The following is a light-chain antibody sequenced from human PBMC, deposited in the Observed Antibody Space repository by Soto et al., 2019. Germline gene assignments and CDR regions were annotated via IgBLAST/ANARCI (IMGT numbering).Light chain of an antibody. Sequence: EIVLTQSPVTLSLFPGERATLSCRASQSVTSTYLAWYQQKPGQSPRLIIYGGSTRASGFPDRFSGGGSGTDFTLTISRLEPEDSAVYYCHCQQFDSSRVYSFGQGTKLEI. CDR2: GGS. J-gene: IGKJ2*03. V-gene: IGKV3-20*01. CDR3: QQFDSSRVYS. CDR1: QSVTSTY.